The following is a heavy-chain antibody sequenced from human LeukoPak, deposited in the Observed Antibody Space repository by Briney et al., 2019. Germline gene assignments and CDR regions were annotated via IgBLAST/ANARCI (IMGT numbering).Heavy chain of an antibody. CDR3: ARTYYDSRGPLGNWYFDL. J-gene: IGHJ2*01. D-gene: IGHD3-22*01. Sequence: PGGSLRLSCAASGFAFSSYDMHWVRQATGKGLEWVSAIGTAGDTYYPGSVKGRFTISRENAKNSLYLQMNSLRAGDTAVYYCARTYYDSRGPLGNWYFDLWGRGTLVTVSS. CDR1: GFAFSSYD. CDR2: IGTAGDT. V-gene: IGHV3-13*01.